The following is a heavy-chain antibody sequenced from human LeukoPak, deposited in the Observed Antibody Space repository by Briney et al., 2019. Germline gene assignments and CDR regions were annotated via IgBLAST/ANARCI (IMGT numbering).Heavy chain of an antibody. Sequence: PGGSLRLSCAASGFTFSSYGMSWVRQAPGNGLEWVSAISGSGGSTYYADSVKGRFTISRDNSKNTLYLQMNSLRAEDTAVYYCAKDLQRYCSGGSCHYFDYWGQGTLVTVSS. D-gene: IGHD2-15*01. V-gene: IGHV3-23*01. CDR2: ISGSGGST. CDR3: AKDLQRYCSGGSCHYFDY. CDR1: GFTFSSYG. J-gene: IGHJ4*02.